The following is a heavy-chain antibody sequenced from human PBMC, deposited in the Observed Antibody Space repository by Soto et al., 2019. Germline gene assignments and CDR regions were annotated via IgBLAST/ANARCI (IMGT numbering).Heavy chain of an antibody. CDR1: GFSFSSYG. V-gene: IGHV3-33*01. CDR3: ARGGKNSYGMEV. Sequence: QVQLVESGGGVVQPGRSLRLSCAASGFSFSSYGMHWVRQAPDKGLEWVANIWYDGRNKYYADSVKGRFTISRDNSKNTFSLQMYSLRAEDTAVYYCARGGKNSYGMEVWVQGTTVTVSS. D-gene: IGHD3-16*01. CDR2: IWYDGRNK. J-gene: IGHJ6*02.